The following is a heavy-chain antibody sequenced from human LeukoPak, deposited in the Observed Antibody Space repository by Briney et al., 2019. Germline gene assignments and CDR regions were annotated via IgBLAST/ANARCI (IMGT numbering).Heavy chain of an antibody. CDR1: GYTFTSYY. D-gene: IGHD3-22*01. CDR2: LIPSGGST. J-gene: IGHJ4*02. Sequence: ASVKVSCKASGYTFTSYYTHWVRQAPGQGLEWMGILIPSGGSTSYAQKFQGRVTMTRDTSTSTVYMELSSLRSEDTAVYYCARGDYYYDSSGYSHFDYWGQGTLVTVSS. V-gene: IGHV1-46*01. CDR3: ARGDYYYDSSGYSHFDY.